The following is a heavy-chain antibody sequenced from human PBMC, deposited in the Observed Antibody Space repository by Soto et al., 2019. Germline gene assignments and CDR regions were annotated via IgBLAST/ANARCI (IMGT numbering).Heavy chain of an antibody. D-gene: IGHD3-10*01. V-gene: IGHV3-21*06. CDR1: GFTFSYYP. J-gene: IGHJ4*02. Sequence: PGGSLRLSSEASGFTFSYYPLHWVRRAPGKGLEWVSSISGVRDYIRYADSVKGRFAISRDNAKTSLYLQMNSLTDEDTAVYYCAREGVHNYTEYYFDYWGQGTLVTVSS. CDR2: ISGVRDYI. CDR3: AREGVHNYTEYYFDY.